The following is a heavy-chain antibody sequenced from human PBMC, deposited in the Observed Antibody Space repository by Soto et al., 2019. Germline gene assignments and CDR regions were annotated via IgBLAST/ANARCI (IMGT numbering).Heavy chain of an antibody. CDR2: IGISGDT. D-gene: IGHD3-10*01. CDR1: GFNFRSYD. V-gene: IGHV3-13*01. J-gene: IGHJ6*02. CDR3: VRFSGVTLPHYYGMDV. Sequence: GGSLRLSCAASGFNFRSYDMNWVRQSKGKGLEWVSGIGISGDTFYLGSVKGRFTIPRENAKNSLNLQMNDLRVGDTAVYYCVRFSGVTLPHYYGMDVWGQGTTVTVSS.